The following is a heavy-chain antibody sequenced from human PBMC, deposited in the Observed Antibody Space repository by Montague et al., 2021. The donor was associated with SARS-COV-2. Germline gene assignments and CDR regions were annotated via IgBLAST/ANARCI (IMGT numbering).Heavy chain of an antibody. Sequence: SETLSLTCAVHGGSFSTYSWNWIRQPPGKGLEWIGEIHHGGSTNYNPSLKSRVTISADTSKNQLPLKLTSVAAADTAVYYCARLGDGVVPSPILGVGPYYSYYCMDVWGKGTTVTVSS. CDR2: IHHGGST. D-gene: IGHD3-10*01. V-gene: IGHV4-34*01. J-gene: IGHJ6*03. CDR1: GGSFSTYS. CDR3: ARLGDGVVPSPILGVGPYYSYYCMDV.